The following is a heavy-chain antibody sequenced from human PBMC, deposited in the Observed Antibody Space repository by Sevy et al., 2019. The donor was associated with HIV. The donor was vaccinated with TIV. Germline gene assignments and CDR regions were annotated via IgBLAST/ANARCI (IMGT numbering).Heavy chain of an antibody. J-gene: IGHJ6*02. Sequence: GGSLRLSCAASGFTFITYDMHWVRHVTGKGLEWVSGVGPAGDTFFPGSVKGRFTISRENAKNSQYLQMNNLSAGDRAVYYCTRSGGYSDYGMDVWGQGTTVTVSS. CDR1: GFTFITYD. CDR2: VGPAGDT. V-gene: IGHV3-13*01. CDR3: TRSGGYSDYGMDV. D-gene: IGHD5-12*01.